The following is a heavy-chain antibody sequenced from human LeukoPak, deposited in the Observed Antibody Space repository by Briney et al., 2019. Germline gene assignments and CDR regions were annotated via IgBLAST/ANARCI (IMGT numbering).Heavy chain of an antibody. CDR2: IIPIFGIA. D-gene: IGHD4-17*01. J-gene: IGHJ6*02. Sequence: GASVKVSCKASGYTFTGYYMHWVRQAPGQGLEWMGRIIPIFGIANYAQKFQGRVTITADKSTSTAYMELSSLRSEDTAVYYCARERGPYGDRKRYGMDVWGQGTTVTVSS. CDR1: GYTFTGYY. V-gene: IGHV1-69*04. CDR3: ARERGPYGDRKRYGMDV.